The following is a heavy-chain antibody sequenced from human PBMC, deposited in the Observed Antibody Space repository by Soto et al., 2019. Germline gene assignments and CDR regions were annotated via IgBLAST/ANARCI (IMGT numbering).Heavy chain of an antibody. V-gene: IGHV4-39*01. CDR1: GGSIINNNFH. J-gene: IGHJ4*02. CDR2: IYYTGNS. CDR3: SRLPGGSPGDY. Sequence: QVQLQESGPGLVKPSETLSLTCTVSGGSIINNNFHWGWSRQPPGKGLEWIASIYYTGNSYYNPSLKSRATRFVDTSKNQFSLKLTSVTAADTAVYYCSRLPGGSPGDYWGQGTLVSVSS. D-gene: IGHD3-10*01.